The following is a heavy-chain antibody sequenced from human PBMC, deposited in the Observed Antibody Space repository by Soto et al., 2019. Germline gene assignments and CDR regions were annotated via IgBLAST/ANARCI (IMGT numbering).Heavy chain of an antibody. V-gene: IGHV3-21*01. CDR1: GFTFSSYS. D-gene: IGHD3-22*01. CDR2: ISSSSSYI. CDR3: ARDLAMIVVVTTNWFDP. Sequence: GGSLRLSCAASGFTFSSYSMNWVRQAPGKGLEWVSSISSSSSYIYYADSVKGRFIISRDNAKNSLYLQMNSLRAEDTAVYYCARDLAMIVVVTTNWFDPWGQGTLVTVSS. J-gene: IGHJ5*02.